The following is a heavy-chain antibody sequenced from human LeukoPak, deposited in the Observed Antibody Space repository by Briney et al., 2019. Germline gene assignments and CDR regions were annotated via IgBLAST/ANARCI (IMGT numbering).Heavy chain of an antibody. CDR1: GGSMSSYY. CDR3: ARLRGLQCDY. J-gene: IGHJ4*02. Sequence: SETLSLTCTVSGGSMSSYYWGWIRQPPGKGLEWIGSIYHSGSTYYNPSLKSRVTISVDTSKNQFSLKLSSVTAADTAVYYCARLRGLQCDYWGQGTLVTVSS. CDR2: IYHSGST. V-gene: IGHV4-38-2*02. D-gene: IGHD5-24*01.